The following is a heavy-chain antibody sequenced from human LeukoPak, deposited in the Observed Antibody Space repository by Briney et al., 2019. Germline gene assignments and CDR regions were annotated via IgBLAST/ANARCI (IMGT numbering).Heavy chain of an antibody. Sequence: ASVKVSFTASGYTFTGYYMHWVRQAPGQGLEWMGRINPNSGGTNYAQKFQGRVTMTRDTSISTAYMELSRLRSDDTAVYYCARDNFDFWSGYYTPFDYWGQGTLVTVSS. CDR2: INPNSGGT. CDR1: GYTFTGYY. D-gene: IGHD3-3*01. J-gene: IGHJ4*02. V-gene: IGHV1-2*06. CDR3: ARDNFDFWSGYYTPFDY.